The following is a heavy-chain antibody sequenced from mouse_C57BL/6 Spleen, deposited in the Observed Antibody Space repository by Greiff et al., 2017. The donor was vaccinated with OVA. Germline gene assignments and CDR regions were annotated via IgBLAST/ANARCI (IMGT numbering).Heavy chain of an antibody. J-gene: IGHJ3*01. Sequence: VQLQQPGTELVKPGASVKLSCKASGYTFTSYWMHWVKQRPGQGLEWIGNINPSNGGTNYNEKFKSKATLTVDKSSSTAYMQLSSLTSEDSAVYYCARSEVGYYPLKAYWGQGTLVTVSA. D-gene: IGHD2-3*01. CDR2: INPSNGGT. V-gene: IGHV1-53*01. CDR3: ARSEVGYYPLKAY. CDR1: GYTFTSYW.